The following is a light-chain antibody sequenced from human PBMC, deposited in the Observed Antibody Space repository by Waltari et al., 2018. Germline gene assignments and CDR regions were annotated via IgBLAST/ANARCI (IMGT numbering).Light chain of an antibody. CDR1: QSISSY. CDR2: AAS. CDR3: QQSYSTPYT. Sequence: DIQMTQSPSSLSASVGDRVTITCRASQSISSYLNWYQQKPGKAPKLLIYAASSLQSGVPSRFNSSGSGTDFTLTISSLQPEDFATYYCQQSYSTPYTFGQGTKLEIK. J-gene: IGKJ2*01. V-gene: IGKV1-39*01.